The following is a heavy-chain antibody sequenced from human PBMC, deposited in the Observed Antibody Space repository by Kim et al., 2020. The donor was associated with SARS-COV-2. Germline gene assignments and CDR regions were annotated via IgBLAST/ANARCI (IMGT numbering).Heavy chain of an antibody. Sequence: GGSLRLSCAASGFTVSSNYMSWVRQAPGKGLEWVSVIYSGGSTYYADSVKGRFTISRDNSKNTLYLQMNSLRAEDTAVYYCARDSVGEMKGIGLGGQGTLVTVSS. CDR1: GFTVSSNY. CDR3: ARDSVGEMKGIGL. CDR2: IYSGGST. J-gene: IGHJ4*02. V-gene: IGHV3-53*01. D-gene: IGHD6-19*01.